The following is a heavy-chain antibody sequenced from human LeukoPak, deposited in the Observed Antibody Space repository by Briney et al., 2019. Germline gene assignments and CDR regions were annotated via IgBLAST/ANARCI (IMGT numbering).Heavy chain of an antibody. V-gene: IGHV1-18*01. CDR2: IIAYNGNT. CDR1: GYTFTSYG. Sequence: ASVKVSCKASGYTFTSYGISWVRQAPGEGLEWMGWIIAYNGNTNYAQKLEGRVTMTTGTSTSTAYMELRTLRSDVTAVSCCASSLHDEHYFDYWGKGTPVTVSS. D-gene: IGHD2-15*01. CDR3: ASSLHDEHYFDY. J-gene: IGHJ4*02.